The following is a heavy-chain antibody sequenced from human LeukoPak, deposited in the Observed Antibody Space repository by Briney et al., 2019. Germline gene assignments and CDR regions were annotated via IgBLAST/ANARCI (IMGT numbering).Heavy chain of an antibody. J-gene: IGHJ3*02. CDR3: ARAGLLWFGELLDAFDI. V-gene: IGHV3-33*01. CDR1: GFSLNSYG. D-gene: IGHD3-10*01. CDR2: LWYDGTRK. Sequence: GGSLRLSCATSGFSLNSYGMHWVRQAPGKGLEWVAVLWYDGTRKYYADSVRGRFAISRDTSKNTLYLQMNSVRAEDTAVCYCARAGLLWFGELLDAFDIWGQGTMVTVSS.